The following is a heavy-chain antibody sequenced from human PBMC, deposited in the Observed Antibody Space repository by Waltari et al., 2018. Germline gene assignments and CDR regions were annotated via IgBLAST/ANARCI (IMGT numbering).Heavy chain of an antibody. J-gene: IGHJ4*02. Sequence: EVQLVESGGGLVKPGGSLRLSCAASGFTFTNAWMNWVRQAPGKGLEWVGRIKSKTDGGTTDYAAPVKGRFTISRDDSKNTLYLKMNSLKTDDTAVYYCTTLGYRSGWSFDYWGQGTLVTVSS. CDR1: GFTFTNAW. V-gene: IGHV3-15*07. CDR3: TTLGYRSGWSFDY. CDR2: IKSKTDGGTT. D-gene: IGHD6-19*01.